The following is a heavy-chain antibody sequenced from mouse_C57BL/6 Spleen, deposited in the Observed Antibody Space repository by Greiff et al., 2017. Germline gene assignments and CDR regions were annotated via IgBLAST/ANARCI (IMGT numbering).Heavy chain of an antibody. V-gene: IGHV14-2*01. D-gene: IGHD3-2*02. CDR1: GFNIKDYY. Sequence: EVKLVESGAELVKPGASVKLSCTASGFNIKDYYMHWVKQRTEQGLEWIGRIDPEDGETKYAPKFPGKATITADTSSNTAYLQRSSLTSEDTAVYYCARDSSGYGGYWGQGTTLTVSS. CDR2: IDPEDGET. J-gene: IGHJ2*01. CDR3: ARDSSGYGGY.